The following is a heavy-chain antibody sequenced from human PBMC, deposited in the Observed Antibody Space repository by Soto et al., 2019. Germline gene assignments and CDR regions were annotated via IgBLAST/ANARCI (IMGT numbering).Heavy chain of an antibody. J-gene: IGHJ6*02. CDR2: ISSSSSYI. CDR1: GFTFSSYS. Sequence: SLRLSCAASGFTFSSYSMNWVRQAPGKGLEWVSSISSSSSYIYYADSVKGRFTISRDNAKNSLYLQMNSLRAEDTAVYYCARERIAVALSGMDVWGQGTTVTVSS. V-gene: IGHV3-21*01. D-gene: IGHD6-19*01. CDR3: ARERIAVALSGMDV.